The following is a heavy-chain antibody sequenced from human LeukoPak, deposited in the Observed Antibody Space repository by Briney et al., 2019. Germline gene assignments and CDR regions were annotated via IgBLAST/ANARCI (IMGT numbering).Heavy chain of an antibody. CDR1: GYSFTSYW. V-gene: IGHV5-51*01. D-gene: IGHD3-9*01. Sequence: GESLKISCKGSGYSFTSYWIGWVRQMPGKGLEWMGIIYPGDSDTRYSPSFQGQVTISADKSISTAYLQWSSLKASDPAMYYCARRSYDILTGYYADFDYWGQGTTVTVSS. CDR3: ARRSYDILTGYYADFDY. J-gene: IGHJ4*03. CDR2: IYPGDSDT.